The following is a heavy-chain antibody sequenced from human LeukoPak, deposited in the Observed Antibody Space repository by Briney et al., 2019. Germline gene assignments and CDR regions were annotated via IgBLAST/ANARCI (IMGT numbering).Heavy chain of an antibody. CDR1: GFTFSSYG. CDR2: ISGSGGST. Sequence: GGSLRLSCAASGFTFSSYGMSWVRQAPGKGLEWVSAISGSGGSTYYADSVKGRFTISRDNAKNSLYLQMNSLRAEDTAVYYCASLPIAAAENWFDPWGQGTLVTVSS. CDR3: ASLPIAAAENWFDP. J-gene: IGHJ5*02. D-gene: IGHD6-13*01. V-gene: IGHV3-23*01.